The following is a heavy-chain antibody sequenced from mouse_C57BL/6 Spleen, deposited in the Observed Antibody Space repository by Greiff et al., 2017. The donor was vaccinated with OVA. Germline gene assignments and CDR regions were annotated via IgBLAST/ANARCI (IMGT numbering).Heavy chain of an antibody. V-gene: IGHV1-81*01. CDR1: GYTFTSYG. J-gene: IGHJ1*03. CDR3: ARDYGSSSRYFDV. CDR2: IYPRSGNT. D-gene: IGHD1-1*01. Sequence: VQLQESGAELARPGASVKLSCKASGYTFTSYGISWVKQRTGQGLEWIGEIYPRSGNTYYNEKFKGKATLTADKSSSTAYMELRSLTSEDSAVYFCARDYGSSSRYFDVWGTGTTVTVSS.